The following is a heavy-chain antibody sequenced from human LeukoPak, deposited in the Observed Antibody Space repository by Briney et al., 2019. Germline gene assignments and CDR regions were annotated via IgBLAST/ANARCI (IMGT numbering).Heavy chain of an antibody. CDR2: ISSTSSYI. J-gene: IGHJ3*02. V-gene: IGHV3-21*01. Sequence: GGSLRLSCAASGFTFSPLGMNWVRQAPGKGLEWVSSISSTSSYIYYADSVKGRFTISRDNAKNSLYLQMNSLRAEDTAVYYCARDPLKRAFDIWGQGTMVTVSS. CDR1: GFTFSPLG. CDR3: ARDPLKRAFDI.